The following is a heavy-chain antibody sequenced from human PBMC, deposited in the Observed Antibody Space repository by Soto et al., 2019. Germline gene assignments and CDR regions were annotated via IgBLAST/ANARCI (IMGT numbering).Heavy chain of an antibody. D-gene: IGHD4-17*01. CDR2: IYYSGST. CDR1: GGSVSSGSYY. J-gene: IGHJ6*03. CDR3: ASKTTVTTFYDYYYYYMDV. Sequence: SETLSLTCTVSGGSVSSGSYYWSWIRQPPGKGLEWIGYIYYSGSTNYNPSLKSRVTISVDTSKNQFSLKLSSVTAADTAVYYCASKTTVTTFYDYYYYYMDVWGKGTTVTVSS. V-gene: IGHV4-61*01.